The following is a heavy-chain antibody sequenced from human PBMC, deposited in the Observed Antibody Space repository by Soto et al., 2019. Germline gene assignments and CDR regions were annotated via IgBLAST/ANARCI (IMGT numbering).Heavy chain of an antibody. J-gene: IGHJ4*02. D-gene: IGHD1-1*01. CDR1: GFTFSSYG. V-gene: IGHV3-33*08. Sequence: GGSLRLSCAASGFTFSSYGMHWGRQAPGKGLEWVAVIWYDGSNKYYADSVKGRFTISRDNSKNTLYLQMNSLRAEDTAVYYCARDQLRGRYFDYWGQGTLVTVSS. CDR3: ARDQLRGRYFDY. CDR2: IWYDGSNK.